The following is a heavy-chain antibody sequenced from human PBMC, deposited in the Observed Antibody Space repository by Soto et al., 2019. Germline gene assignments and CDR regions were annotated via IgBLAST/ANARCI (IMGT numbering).Heavy chain of an antibody. V-gene: IGHV4-4*02. D-gene: IGHD5-18*01. J-gene: IGHJ4*02. Sequence: QVQLQESGPGLVKPSGTLSLTCAVSGVSIGSHDWWTWVRQPPGKGLEWIGESHQSGNTNYNSSRASRVTISLDKSKNHFSLQLSSVTVADTAVYYCATRDTGRVYWGQGTLVTVSS. CDR1: GVSIGSHDW. CDR2: SHQSGNT. CDR3: ATRDTGRVY.